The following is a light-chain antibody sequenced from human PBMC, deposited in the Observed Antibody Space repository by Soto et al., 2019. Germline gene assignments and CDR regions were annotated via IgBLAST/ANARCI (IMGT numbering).Light chain of an antibody. CDR3: QQYGSSFT. Sequence: EIVLTQSPGTLSLSPGERATLSCRASQSVSSSYLAWYRQKPGQAPRLLIYAASSRATGTPDRFSGSGSGTDFTLTISRLEPEDFAVYYCQQYGSSFTFGPGTTVDIK. CDR2: AAS. CDR1: QSVSSSY. J-gene: IGKJ3*01. V-gene: IGKV3-20*01.